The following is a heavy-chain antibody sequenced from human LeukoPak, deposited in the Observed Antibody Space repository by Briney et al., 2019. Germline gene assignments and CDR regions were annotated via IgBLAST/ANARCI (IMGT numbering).Heavy chain of an antibody. Sequence: ASVKVSCKASGCTFTSYYMHWVRQAPGQGLEWMGIINPSGGSTSYAQKFQGRVTMTRDTSTSTVYMELSSLRSEDTAVYYCARGGYSYGPDQGFDPWGQGTLVTVSS. CDR3: ARGGYSYGPDQGFDP. V-gene: IGHV1-46*01. D-gene: IGHD5-18*01. CDR2: INPSGGST. CDR1: GCTFTSYY. J-gene: IGHJ5*02.